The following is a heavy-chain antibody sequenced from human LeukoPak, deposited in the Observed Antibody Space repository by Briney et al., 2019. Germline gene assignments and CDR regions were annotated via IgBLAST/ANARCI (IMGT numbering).Heavy chain of an antibody. J-gene: IGHJ4*02. Sequence: SVKVSCXASGGTFSSYAISWVRQAPGQGLEWMGRIIPILGIANYAQKFQGRVTITADKSTSTAYMELSSLRSEDTAVYYCARGGLQYPPDYWGQGTLVTVSS. CDR1: GGTFSSYA. D-gene: IGHD4-11*01. CDR2: IIPILGIA. V-gene: IGHV1-69*04. CDR3: ARGGLQYPPDY.